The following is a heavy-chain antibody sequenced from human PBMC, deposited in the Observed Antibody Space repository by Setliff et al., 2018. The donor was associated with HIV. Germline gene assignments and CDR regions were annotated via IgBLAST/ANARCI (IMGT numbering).Heavy chain of an antibody. Sequence: SLTCSVSGASIKGHYWNWIRQPPGKGLEWIGYIHGSGSSNYNPSLDSRVTMSVDTSKNQFSLKLSSVTAADSAVYFCARGSSNTWYYYFDSWGQGALVTAPQ. CDR2: IHGSGSS. D-gene: IGHD6-13*01. CDR1: GASIKGHY. CDR3: ARGSSNTWYYYFDS. V-gene: IGHV4-59*11. J-gene: IGHJ4*02.